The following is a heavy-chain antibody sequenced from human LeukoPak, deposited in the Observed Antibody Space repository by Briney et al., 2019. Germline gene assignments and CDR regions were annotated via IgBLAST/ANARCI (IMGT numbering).Heavy chain of an antibody. V-gene: IGHV1-18*01. J-gene: IGHJ5*02. CDR1: GYTFTSYG. CDR3: AREAAGTHNWSDP. Sequence: ASVKLSCKASGYTFTSYGISWVRQAPGQGLEWVGWISSYNGNTNYAQKLQGRVTMTTDTSTSTAYMELRSLRSDDTAVYYCAREAAGTHNWSDPWGQGTLVTVSS. CDR2: ISSYNGNT. D-gene: IGHD6-13*01.